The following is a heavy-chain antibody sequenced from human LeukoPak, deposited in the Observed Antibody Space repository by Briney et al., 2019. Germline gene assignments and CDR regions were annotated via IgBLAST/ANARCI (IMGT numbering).Heavy chain of an antibody. Sequence: TGGSLRLSCAASGFTFSSYSMYWVRQAPGKGLEWVSSISSSSSYIYYADSVKGRFTISRDNAKNSLYLQMNSLRAEDTAVYYCARDGHGDSSSWRFRFDPWGQGTLVTVSS. D-gene: IGHD6-13*01. CDR1: GFTFSSYS. V-gene: IGHV3-21*01. J-gene: IGHJ5*02. CDR3: ARDGHGDSSSWRFRFDP. CDR2: ISSSSSYI.